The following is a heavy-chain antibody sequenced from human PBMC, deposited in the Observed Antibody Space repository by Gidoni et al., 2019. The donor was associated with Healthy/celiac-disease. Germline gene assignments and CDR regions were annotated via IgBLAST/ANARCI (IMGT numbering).Heavy chain of an antibody. CDR2: IKQDGSEK. Sequence: EVQLVESGGGLVQPGGSLRLSCAASGFTFSSSWMSWVRQAPGKGLEWVANIKQDGSEKYYVDSVKGRFTISRDNAKNSLYLQMNSLRAEDTAVYYCARPWPGTTVRGTQPDYWGQGTLVTVSS. D-gene: IGHD3-10*01. J-gene: IGHJ4*02. CDR1: GFTFSSSW. V-gene: IGHV3-7*01. CDR3: ARPWPGTTVRGTQPDY.